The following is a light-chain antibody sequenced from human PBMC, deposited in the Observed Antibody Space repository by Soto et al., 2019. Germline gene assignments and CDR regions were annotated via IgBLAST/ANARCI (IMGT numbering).Light chain of an antibody. CDR2: SGS. V-gene: IGKV1-39*01. J-gene: IGKJ3*01. CDR1: QSIDTD. Sequence: DLQMTQSPSPLSASVGDRLTITCRASQSIDTDVNWYQQQSGRAPRLLIYSGSTLQTGVPPRFTGAGSGTEFTLTIDNLQPEDFATYYCQQSHSYPDTFGPGTRVD. CDR3: QQSHSYPDT.